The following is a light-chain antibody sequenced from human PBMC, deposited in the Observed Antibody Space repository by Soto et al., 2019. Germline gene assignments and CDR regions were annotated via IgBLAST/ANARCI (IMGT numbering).Light chain of an antibody. J-gene: IGLJ1*01. Sequence: QSALTQPRSVSGSHGQSVTISCTGTSSDVGGYNYVSWYQQHPGKAPKLMIYDVSKRPSGVPDRFSCSKSGNTASLTISGLQAEDEADYYCCSYAGSYTYVFGTGTKVTVL. CDR1: SSDVGGYNY. V-gene: IGLV2-11*01. CDR3: CSYAGSYTYV. CDR2: DVS.